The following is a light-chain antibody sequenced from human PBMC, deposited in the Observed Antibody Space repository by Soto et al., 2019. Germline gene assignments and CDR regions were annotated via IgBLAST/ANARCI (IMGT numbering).Light chain of an antibody. Sequence: DIQMTHSPSTLSGSVVYIVTITFRASQTISSWLAWYQQKPGEAPKLLIYDASALPRGVPSRFSGSGSGTKFTLTIASLQPDDFATYYCQKYETFSGKFGPGTKVDIK. CDR1: QTISSW. V-gene: IGKV1-5*01. J-gene: IGKJ1*01. CDR2: DAS. CDR3: QKYETFSGK.